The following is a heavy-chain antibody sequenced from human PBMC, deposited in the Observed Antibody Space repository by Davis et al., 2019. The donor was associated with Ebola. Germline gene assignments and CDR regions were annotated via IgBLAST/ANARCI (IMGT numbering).Heavy chain of an antibody. CDR3: ARDVYSSSWSRYYGMDV. Sequence: SVKVSCKASGYTFTSYGISWVRQAPGQGLEWMGRIIPILGIANYAQKFQGRVTITADKSTSTAYMELSSLRSEDTAVYYCARDVYSSSWSRYYGMDVWGQGTTVTVSS. J-gene: IGHJ6*02. CDR1: GYTFTSYG. V-gene: IGHV1-69*04. D-gene: IGHD6-13*01. CDR2: IIPILGIA.